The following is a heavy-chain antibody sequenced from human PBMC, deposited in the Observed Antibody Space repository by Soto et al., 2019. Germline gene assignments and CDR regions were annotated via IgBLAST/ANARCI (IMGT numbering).Heavy chain of an antibody. CDR1: GGSISSCAYY. J-gene: IGHJ4*01. Sequence: TLARTCTGSGGSISSCAYYWSWIRQLPVKVLEWIGYIYYNGSPFYNPALRGRVSISVDPSNNRFSLDLRSVTAEDTAVYFCARQNPYSSGSYYFDIWGHGRLVTVSS. CDR3: ARQNPYSSGSYYFDI. CDR2: IYYNGSP. D-gene: IGHD6-19*01. V-gene: IGHV4-31*03.